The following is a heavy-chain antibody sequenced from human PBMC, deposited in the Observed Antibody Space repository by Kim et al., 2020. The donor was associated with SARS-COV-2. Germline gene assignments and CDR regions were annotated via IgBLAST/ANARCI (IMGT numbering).Heavy chain of an antibody. Sequence: PSLKSRVTISVDKSKNQFALKLSSVTAADTAVYYCARVHYDILTGFSFDPWGQGTLVTVSS. J-gene: IGHJ5*02. D-gene: IGHD3-9*01. V-gene: IGHV4-4*02. CDR3: ARVHYDILTGFSFDP.